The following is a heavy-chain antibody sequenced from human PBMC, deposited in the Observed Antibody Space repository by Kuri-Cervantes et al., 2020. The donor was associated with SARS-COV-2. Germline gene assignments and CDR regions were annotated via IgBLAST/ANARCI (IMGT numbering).Heavy chain of an antibody. D-gene: IGHD3-3*02. CDR3: ARGRVGFLGWLENYYYYGMDV. V-gene: IGHV4-31*03. J-gene: IGHJ6*01. CDR1: GGSISSGGYY. Sequence: SETLSLTCTVSGGSISSGGYYWSWIRQHPGKGLEWIGYIYYSGSTYYNPSLKSRVTISVDTSKNQFSLKLSSVTAADTAVYYCARGRVGFLGWLENYYYYGMDVWGQGTTVTCYS. CDR2: IYYSGST.